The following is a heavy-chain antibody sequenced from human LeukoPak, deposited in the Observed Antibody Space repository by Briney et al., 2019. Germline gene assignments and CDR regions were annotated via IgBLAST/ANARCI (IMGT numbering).Heavy chain of an antibody. D-gene: IGHD1-26*01. CDR1: GFTFSSYS. J-gene: IGHJ6*03. V-gene: IGHV3-48*01. CDR2: ISSSSSTI. Sequence: GGSLRLSCAASGFTFSSYSMNWVRQAPGKGLEWVSYISSSSSTIYYADSVKGRFTISRDNAKNSLYLQMNSLRAEDTAVYYCARPPSGSYFRDYYYYYYMDVWGKGTTVTVSS. CDR3: ARPPSGSYFRDYYYYYYMDV.